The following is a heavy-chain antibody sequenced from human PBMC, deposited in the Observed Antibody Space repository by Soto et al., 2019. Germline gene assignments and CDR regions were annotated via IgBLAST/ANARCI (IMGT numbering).Heavy chain of an antibody. D-gene: IGHD1-1*01. CDR3: ARGRYGDY. Sequence: QVHLVQSGAEVKKPGASVKVSCKGSGYTFTSYGITWVRQAPGQGLEWMGWISAHNGNTDYAQKLQCRVTVTRYTSTSTAYMELRSLRSVDTAVYYCARGRYGDYWGQGALVSVSS. J-gene: IGHJ4*02. CDR2: ISAHNGNT. V-gene: IGHV1-18*01. CDR1: GYTFTSYG.